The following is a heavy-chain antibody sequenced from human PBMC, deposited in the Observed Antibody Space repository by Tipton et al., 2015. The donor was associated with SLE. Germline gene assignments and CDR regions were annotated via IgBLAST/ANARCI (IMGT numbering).Heavy chain of an antibody. J-gene: IGHJ4*02. CDR1: GFTFSSYW. CDR2: SNNDGIST. D-gene: IGHD2-15*01. CDR3: AKDQLGYCSGGNCNAFDY. Sequence: SLRLSCAASGFTFSSYWMHWVRQAPGKGLVWVSRSNNDGISTSYADSVKGRFTISRDKSKNTLYLQMNSLRAEDTAAYYCAKDQLGYCSGGNCNAFDYWGQGTLVTVSS. V-gene: IGHV3-74*01.